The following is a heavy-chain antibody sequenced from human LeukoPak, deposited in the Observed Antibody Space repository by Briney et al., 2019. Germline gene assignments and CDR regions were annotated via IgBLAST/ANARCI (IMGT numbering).Heavy chain of an antibody. V-gene: IGHV4-59*01. CDR2: IYYSGST. CDR1: GGSISRYY. J-gene: IGHJ5*02. CDR3: ARAPSNSGYNWFDP. D-gene: IGHD2-2*03. Sequence: SETLSLTCTVPGGSISRYYWSWIRQPPGKGLEWIGYIYYSGSTNYNPSLKSRVTISVDTSKSQFSLKLSSVTAADTAVYYCARAPSNSGYNWFDPWGQGTLVTVSS.